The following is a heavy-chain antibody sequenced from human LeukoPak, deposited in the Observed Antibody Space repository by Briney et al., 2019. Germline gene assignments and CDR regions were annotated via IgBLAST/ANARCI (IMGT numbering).Heavy chain of an antibody. D-gene: IGHD2-2*01. CDR2: ISAYNGNT. CDR3: ASVYCSSTSCYRGGLDY. Sequence: ASVTVSCKASGYTFTSYGISWVRQAPGQGLEWMGWISAYNGNTNYAQKLQGRVTMTTDTSTSTAYMELRSLRSDDTAVYYCASVYCSSTSCYRGGLDYWGQGTLVTVSS. J-gene: IGHJ4*02. CDR1: GYTFTSYG. V-gene: IGHV1-18*01.